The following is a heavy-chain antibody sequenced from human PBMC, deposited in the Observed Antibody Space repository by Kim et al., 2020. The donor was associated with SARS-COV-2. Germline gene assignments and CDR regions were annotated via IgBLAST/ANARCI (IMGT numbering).Heavy chain of an antibody. CDR2: ISYDGSNK. J-gene: IGHJ4*02. CDR3: AKVAVAGTGDYFDY. Sequence: GGSLRLSCAASGFTFSSYGMHWVRQAPGKGLEWVAVISYDGSNKYYADSVKGRFTISRDNSKNTLYLQMNSLRAEDTAVYYCAKVAVAGTGDYFDYWGQGTLVTVSS. D-gene: IGHD6-19*01. V-gene: IGHV3-30*18. CDR1: GFTFSSYG.